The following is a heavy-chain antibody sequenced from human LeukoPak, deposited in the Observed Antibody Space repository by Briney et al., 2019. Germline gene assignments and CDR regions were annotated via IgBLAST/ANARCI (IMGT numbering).Heavy chain of an antibody. CDR1: GGSVSSGSYY. J-gene: IGHJ6*02. V-gene: IGHV4-61*01. CDR2: IYYSGST. CDR3: ARWVNIVVVPAASHGMDV. Sequence: PSETLSLTCTVSGGSVSSGSYYWSWIRQPPGKGLEWIVYIYYSGSTNYNPSLKSRVTISVDTSKNQFSLKLSSVTAADTAVYYCARWVNIVVVPAASHGMDVWGQGTTVTVSS. D-gene: IGHD2-2*01.